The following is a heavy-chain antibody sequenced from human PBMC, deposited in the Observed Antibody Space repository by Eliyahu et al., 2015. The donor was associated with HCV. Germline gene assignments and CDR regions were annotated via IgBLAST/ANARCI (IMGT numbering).Heavy chain of an antibody. CDR3: ASTWASQKGLDY. V-gene: IGHV3-15*01. J-gene: IGHJ4*02. CDR1: GFTFSNXKPG. CDR2: IKTKTDGGTI. D-gene: IGHD7-27*01. Sequence: EVQLVESGGGLVKPGGSLRLSCAASGFTFSNXKPGMSWVRQAPGKGLEWVGLIKTKTDGGTIDYAAPVKGRFAISRDDSKTTLYLQINSLKTEDTAVYYCASTWASQKGLDYWGRGTLVTVSS.